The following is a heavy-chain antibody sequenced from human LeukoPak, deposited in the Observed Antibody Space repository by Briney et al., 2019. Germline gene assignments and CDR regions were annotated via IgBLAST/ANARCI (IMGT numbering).Heavy chain of an antibody. V-gene: IGHV3-15*07. CDR3: TTEYYGGLDY. CDR1: TFTKAW. J-gene: IGHJ4*02. CDR2: VKNRGDGRTT. D-gene: IGHD3-16*01. Sequence: PGGSLRLSCVVSTFTKAWMNWVRHAPGKGLEWVGRVKNRGDGRTTDYAAPVKGRFTISRDDSKRTVYLQMNSLKTEDTAVYFCTTEYYGGLDYWGQGTLVTVSS.